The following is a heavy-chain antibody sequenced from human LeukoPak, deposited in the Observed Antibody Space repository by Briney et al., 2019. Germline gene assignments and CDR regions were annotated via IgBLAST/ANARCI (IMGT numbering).Heavy chain of an antibody. J-gene: IGHJ6*03. Sequence: PGGFLRLSCAASGFTFSDYYMTWLRQAPGKGLEWVSHISSPGGIIYYADSVKGRFTISRDNAKNSLFLQMNSLRAEDTAVYYCARALKAVAGTSYFYYMDVWGKGTTVTVSS. V-gene: IGHV3-11*04. CDR1: GFTFSDYY. CDR2: ISSPGGII. D-gene: IGHD6-19*01. CDR3: ARALKAVAGTSYFYYMDV.